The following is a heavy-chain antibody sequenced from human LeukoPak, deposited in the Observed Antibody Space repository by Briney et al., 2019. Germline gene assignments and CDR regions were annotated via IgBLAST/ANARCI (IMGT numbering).Heavy chain of an antibody. CDR3: ARGPRDYDILTGFQYYYYYYGMDV. CDR1: GGSISSGGYS. V-gene: IGHV4-30-2*01. Sequence: TPSETLSLTCAVSGGSISSGGYSWSWIRQPPGKGLEWIGYIYHSGSTYYNPSLKSRVTISVDRSKNQFSLKLSSVTAADTAVYYCARGPRDYDILTGFQYYYYYYGMDVWGQGTTVTVSS. CDR2: IYHSGST. D-gene: IGHD3-9*01. J-gene: IGHJ6*02.